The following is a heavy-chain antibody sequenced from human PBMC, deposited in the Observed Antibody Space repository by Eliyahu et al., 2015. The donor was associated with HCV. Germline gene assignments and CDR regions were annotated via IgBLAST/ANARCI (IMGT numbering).Heavy chain of an antibody. V-gene: IGHV3-9*01. CDR3: AKDISVGPTPYYVDY. J-gene: IGHJ4*02. D-gene: IGHD1-26*01. CDR2: ISWNSGSI. CDR1: GFTFDDYA. Sequence: EVQLVESGGGLVQPGRSLRLSCAASGFTFDDYAMHWVRQAPGKGLGWVSGISWNSGSIRYADSVKGRFTISRDNAKNSLYLQMNSLRDEDTALYYCAKDISVGPTPYYVDYWGQGTLVTVSS.